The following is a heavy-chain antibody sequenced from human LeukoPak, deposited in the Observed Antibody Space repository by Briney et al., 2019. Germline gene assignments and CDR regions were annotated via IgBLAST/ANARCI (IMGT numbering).Heavy chain of an antibody. CDR2: ISGSGGST. Sequence: GGSLRLSCAASGFTFSSYAMSWVRQAPGKGLEWVSAISGSGGSTYYADSVTGRFTISRDNSKNTLYLQMNSLRAEDTAVYYCAKDPRFWSGYYTGSWFDPWGQGTLVTVSS. V-gene: IGHV3-23*01. D-gene: IGHD3-3*01. CDR1: GFTFSSYA. CDR3: AKDPRFWSGYYTGSWFDP. J-gene: IGHJ5*02.